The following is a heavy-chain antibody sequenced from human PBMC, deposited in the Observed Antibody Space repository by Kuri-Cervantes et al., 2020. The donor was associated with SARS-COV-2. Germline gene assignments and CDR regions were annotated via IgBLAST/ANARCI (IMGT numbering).Heavy chain of an antibody. CDR1: GFTVSSNE. J-gene: IGHJ4*02. CDR2: ISGGST. CDR3: TRHIAPRYNWNDVNFDY. D-gene: IGHD1-20*01. V-gene: IGHV3-38*03. Sequence: ESLKISCAASGFTVSSNEMSWVRQAPGKGLEWVSSISGGSTYYADSRKGRFTIPRDNSKNTAYLQMNSLKTEDTAVYYCTRHIAPRYNWNDVNFDYWGQGTLVTVSS.